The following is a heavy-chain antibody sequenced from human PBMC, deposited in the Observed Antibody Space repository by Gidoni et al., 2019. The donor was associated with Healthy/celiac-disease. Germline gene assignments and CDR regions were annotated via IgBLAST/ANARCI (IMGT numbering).Heavy chain of an antibody. V-gene: IGHV1-69*01. CDR2: IIPIFGTA. D-gene: IGHD3-9*01. J-gene: IGHJ6*02. CDR3: ARAEYYDILTGYPLLLDV. CDR1: YG. Sequence: YGISWVRQAPGQGLEWMGGIIPIFGTANYAQKFQGRVTITADESTSTAYMELSSLRSEDTAVYYCARAEYYDILTGYPLLLDVWGQGTTVTVSS.